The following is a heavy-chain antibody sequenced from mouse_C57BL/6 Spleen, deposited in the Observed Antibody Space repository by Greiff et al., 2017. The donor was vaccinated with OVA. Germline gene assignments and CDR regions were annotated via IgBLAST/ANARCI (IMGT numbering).Heavy chain of an antibody. J-gene: IGHJ3*01. Sequence: VQLQQPGAELVMPGASVKLSCKASGYTFTSYWMHWVKQRPGQGLEWIGEIDPSDSYTNYNQKFKGKSTLTVDKSSSTAYMQLSSLTSEDSAVYYCARNDYSNAWFAYWGQGTLVTVSA. CDR2: IDPSDSYT. V-gene: IGHV1-69*01. CDR3: ARNDYSNAWFAY. CDR1: GYTFTSYW. D-gene: IGHD2-5*01.